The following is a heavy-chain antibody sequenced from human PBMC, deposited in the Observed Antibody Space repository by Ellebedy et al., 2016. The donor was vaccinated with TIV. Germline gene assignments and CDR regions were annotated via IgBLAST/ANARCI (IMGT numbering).Heavy chain of an antibody. CDR3: AKNFRYCMDV. CDR2: IYYTGSA. V-gene: IGHV4-59*12. CDR1: GGSLVRYH. J-gene: IGHJ6*03. Sequence: SETLSLTCTVSGGSLVRYHWSWIRQPPGKGLEWIGNIYYTGSADYNPSLRSRVSILIDKSNNDFSLTLNSLTAADTAVYYCAKNFRYCMDVWGRGTAVIVSS.